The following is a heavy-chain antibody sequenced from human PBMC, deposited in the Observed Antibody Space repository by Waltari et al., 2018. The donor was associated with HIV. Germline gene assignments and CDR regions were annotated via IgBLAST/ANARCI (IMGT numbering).Heavy chain of an antibody. CDR1: GYTFTNYD. J-gene: IGHJ6*02. Sequence: QVQLVQSGAEVKKPGASVKVSCKASGYTFTNYDINWVRQATGQGLEWMGWMNPNNGKTGYAQKFQGRVTMTRDTSISTAYMELSSLRFEDTAVYYCATPRGYSNGYYYYAMDVWGQGTTVTVSS. D-gene: IGHD4-4*01. CDR3: ATPRGYSNGYYYYAMDV. CDR2: MNPNNGKT. V-gene: IGHV1-8*01.